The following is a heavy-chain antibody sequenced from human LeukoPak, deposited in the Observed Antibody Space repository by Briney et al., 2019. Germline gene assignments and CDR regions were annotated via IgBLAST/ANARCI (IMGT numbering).Heavy chain of an antibody. CDR3: ASSYGDYSSGFDY. J-gene: IGHJ4*02. CDR2: IYYSGST. CDR1: GGSISSYY. D-gene: IGHD4-17*01. V-gene: IGHV4-59*01. Sequence: SETLSLTCTVSGGSISSYYWSWIRQPPGKGLEWIGYIYYSGSTNYNPSLKSRVTISVDTSKNQFSLKLSSVTAADTAVYYCASSYGDYSSGFDYWGQGTLVTVSS.